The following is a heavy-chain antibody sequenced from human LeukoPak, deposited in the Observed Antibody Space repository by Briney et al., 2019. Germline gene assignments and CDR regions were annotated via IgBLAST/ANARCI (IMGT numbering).Heavy chain of an antibody. J-gene: IGHJ4*02. CDR1: GDSYTSPY. D-gene: IGHD5-18*01. Sequence: SSETLSLTCTVSGDSYTSPYWSWIRQPPGEGLEWVGSFFSNGKTYYNPSLNNRLIISGDTSKNQFSLTLMSVTAADTAVYYCARGQLWLRGSLYDYWGQGTLVTVSS. CDR3: ARGQLWLRGSLYDY. V-gene: IGHV4-59*11. CDR2: FFSNGKT.